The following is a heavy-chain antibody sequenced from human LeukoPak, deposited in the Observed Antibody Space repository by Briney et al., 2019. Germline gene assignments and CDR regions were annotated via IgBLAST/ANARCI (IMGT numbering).Heavy chain of an antibody. D-gene: IGHD3-10*01. CDR1: GGSISSYY. V-gene: IGHV4-59*01. CDR2: IYYSGST. CDR3: ARDGYYGSGSYLN. J-gene: IGHJ4*02. Sequence: KPSKTLSLTCTVSGGSISSYYWSWIRQPPGKGLEWIGYIYYSGSTNYNPSLKSRVTISVDTSKNQFSLKLSSVTAADTAVYYCARDGYYGSGSYLNWGQGTLVTVSS.